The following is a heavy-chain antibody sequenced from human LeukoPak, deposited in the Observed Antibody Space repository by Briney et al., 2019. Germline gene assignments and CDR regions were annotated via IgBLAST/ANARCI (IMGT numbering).Heavy chain of an antibody. CDR3: ARDITVTRESDY. CDR2: ISSSSSYI. V-gene: IGHV3-21*01. Sequence: GGSLRLSCAASGFTFSSYSMNWVRQAPGKGLEWVSSISSSSSYIYYADSVKGRFTISRDNAKNSLYLQMNSLRAEDTAVYYCARDITVTRESDYWGQGTLVTVSS. D-gene: IGHD3-3*01. CDR1: GFTFSSYS. J-gene: IGHJ4*02.